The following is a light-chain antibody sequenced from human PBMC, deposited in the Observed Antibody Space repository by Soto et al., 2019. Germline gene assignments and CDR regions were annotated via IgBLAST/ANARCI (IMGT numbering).Light chain of an antibody. CDR1: QSVSSSY. CDR3: QQYGSSPSIT. Sequence: ELVLTHTPGTLSLSPGERATLSCRASQSVSSSYLAWYQQKPGQAPRLLIYGASRRATGIPDRLSGSGSGTDFTLTISRLEPEDFAVYYCQQYGSSPSITFGQGTRLEIK. CDR2: GAS. J-gene: IGKJ5*01. V-gene: IGKV3-20*01.